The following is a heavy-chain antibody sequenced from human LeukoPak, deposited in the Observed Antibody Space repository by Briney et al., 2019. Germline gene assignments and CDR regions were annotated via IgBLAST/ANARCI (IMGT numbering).Heavy chain of an antibody. J-gene: IGHJ4*02. CDR1: GFTFSSYA. V-gene: IGHV3-30*02. CDR3: AKEQYYDILTGQLYRRRVYYFDY. Sequence: GGSLRLSCAASGFTFSSYAMHWVRQAPGRGLEWVAFIRNDGSNKYYADSVKGRFTISRGNSKNTLYLQMNSLGAEDTAVYYCAKEQYYDILTGQLYRRRVYYFDYWGQGTLVTVSS. D-gene: IGHD3-9*01. CDR2: IRNDGSNK.